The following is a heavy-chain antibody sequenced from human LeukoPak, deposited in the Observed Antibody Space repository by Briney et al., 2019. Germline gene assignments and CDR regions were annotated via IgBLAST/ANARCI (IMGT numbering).Heavy chain of an antibody. CDR3: ARERPETTNCSDP. D-gene: IGHD1-1*01. CDR2: INPNSGGT. Sequence: GASVKVSCKASGYTFTGYYMHWVRQAPGQGLEWMGWINPNSGGTNYAQKFQGRVTMTRDTSISTAYMELSRLRSDDTAVYYCARERPETTNCSDPWGQGTLVTVSS. J-gene: IGHJ5*02. CDR1: GYTFTGYY. V-gene: IGHV1-2*02.